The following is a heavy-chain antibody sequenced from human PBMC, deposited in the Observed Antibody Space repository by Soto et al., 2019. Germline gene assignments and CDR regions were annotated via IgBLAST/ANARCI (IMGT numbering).Heavy chain of an antibody. CDR1: GYTFTNYG. V-gene: IGHV1-18*01. D-gene: IGHD5-18*01. CDR2: IGGYKGNT. Sequence: QVQLVQSGAEVREPGASVKVSGKASGYTFTNYGVSWVRQAPGQGLEWMGWIGGYKGNTNYAQKLQGRVTLTTDTSPRTADVEWRSLRPDGTAEYYCPPHTLDTGMPSGYWGQRTLGTVSS. J-gene: IGHJ4*02. CDR3: PPHTLDTGMPSGY.